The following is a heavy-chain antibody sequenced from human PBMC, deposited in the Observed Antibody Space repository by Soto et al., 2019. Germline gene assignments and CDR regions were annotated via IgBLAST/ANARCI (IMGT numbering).Heavy chain of an antibody. Sequence: SQTLSLTCAISGDSVSSNSAAWNWIRQSPSRGLEWLGRTYYRSKWYNDYAVSVKSRITINPDTSKNQFSLQLNSVTPEDTAVYYCAHTPGYYDSSGYSTLYFDYWGQGTLVTVSS. CDR3: AHTPGYYDSSGYSTLYFDY. V-gene: IGHV6-1*01. CDR2: TYYRSKWYN. CDR1: GDSVSSNSAA. D-gene: IGHD3-22*01. J-gene: IGHJ4*02.